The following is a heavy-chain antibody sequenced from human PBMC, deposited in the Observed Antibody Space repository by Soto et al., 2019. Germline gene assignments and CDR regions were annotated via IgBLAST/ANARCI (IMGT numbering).Heavy chain of an antibody. CDR2: IYYSGST. V-gene: IGHV4-59*01. J-gene: IGHJ3*01. CDR3: ARFPGGYQDGFDV. Sequence: SETLSLTCTVSGVSINSYYWSWIRQAPGKGLEWIGYIYYSGSTNYKSSLKSRVIISLDTSKRFFSLRLSSVTAADTAVYYCARFPGGYQDGFDVWGQGTMVTVSS. D-gene: IGHD3-10*01. CDR1: GVSINSYY.